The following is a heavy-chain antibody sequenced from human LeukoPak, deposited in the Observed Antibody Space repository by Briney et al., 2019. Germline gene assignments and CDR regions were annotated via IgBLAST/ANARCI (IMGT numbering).Heavy chain of an antibody. CDR2: IYYSGST. D-gene: IGHD6-19*01. Sequence: PSETLSLTCTVSGGSIRSYCWSWIRQPPGKGLEWIGYIYYSGSTNYNPSLKSRVTISVDTSKNQFSLKLSSVTAADTAVYYCARGSSGWYGDYFDYWGQGTLVTVSS. CDR1: GGSIRSYC. J-gene: IGHJ4*02. V-gene: IGHV4-59*12. CDR3: ARGSSGWYGDYFDY.